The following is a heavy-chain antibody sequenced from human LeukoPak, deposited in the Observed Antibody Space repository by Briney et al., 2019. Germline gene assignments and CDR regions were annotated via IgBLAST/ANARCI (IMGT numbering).Heavy chain of an antibody. V-gene: IGHV3-20*01. Sequence: GGSLRLSCAASGFIFDDYGMSWVRQAPGKGLEWVSGINWNGGSTGYADSVKGRFTISRDNAKNSLYLQMNSLRAEDTALYHCARTYGSGSYYNHMDVWGKGTTVTISS. CDR1: GFIFDDYG. CDR2: INWNGGST. J-gene: IGHJ6*03. CDR3: ARTYGSGSYYNHMDV. D-gene: IGHD3-10*01.